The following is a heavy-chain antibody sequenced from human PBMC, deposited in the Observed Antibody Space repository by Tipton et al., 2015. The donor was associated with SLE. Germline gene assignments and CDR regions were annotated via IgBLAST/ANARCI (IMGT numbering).Heavy chain of an antibody. Sequence: TLSLTRTVSGGSISGYYWSWIRQPPGKGLEWIGYIYFSGSTNYNPSLKSRVTISVDTSKNQFSLKLSSVTAADTAVYYCARDRVGTYYYYGMDVWGQGTTVTVSS. D-gene: IGHD2-21*02. J-gene: IGHJ6*02. CDR3: ARDRVGTYYYYGMDV. CDR2: IYFSGST. V-gene: IGHV4-59*01. CDR1: GGSISGYY.